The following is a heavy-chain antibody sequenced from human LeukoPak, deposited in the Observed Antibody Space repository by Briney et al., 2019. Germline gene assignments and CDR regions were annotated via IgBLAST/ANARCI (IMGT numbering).Heavy chain of an antibody. Sequence: GGSLRLSCAASGFTFSSYAMTWVRQAPGKGLEWVSDISGSGGITKYADSVKGRFTISRDNSKNTLYLQMNSLRADDTAVYYCAKWRLYSDSSGGDYFDSWGQGTLVTVSS. V-gene: IGHV3-23*01. J-gene: IGHJ4*02. D-gene: IGHD1-26*01. CDR3: AKWRLYSDSSGGDYFDS. CDR1: GFTFSSYA. CDR2: ISGSGGIT.